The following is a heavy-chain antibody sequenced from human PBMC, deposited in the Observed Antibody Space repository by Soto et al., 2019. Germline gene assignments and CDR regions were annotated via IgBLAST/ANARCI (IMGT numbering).Heavy chain of an antibody. J-gene: IGHJ4*02. CDR1: RYSFTNYW. Sequence: GASLKISCKPSRYSFTNYWIAWLRQMPGKRLDSMGIISPGDSDTRDSPSFQGPVTVSADKSISTAHLQWRSLKASDTAMNYCARQDGFALFYFDDWGQGALGTASS. D-gene: IGHD5-12*01. V-gene: IGHV5-51*01. CDR3: ARQDGFALFYFDD. CDR2: ISPGDSDT.